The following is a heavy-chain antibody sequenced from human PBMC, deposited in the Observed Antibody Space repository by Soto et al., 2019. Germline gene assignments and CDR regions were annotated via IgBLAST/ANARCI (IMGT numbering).Heavy chain of an antibody. CDR3: ARAGCYGGNSGLSCYFDY. CDR2: IYYSGST. Sequence: QVQLQESGPGLVKPSQSLSLTCTVSGGSTSSGGYYWSWIRQHPGKGLEWIGYIYYSGSTYYNPSLKSRVTISVDTSKNQFSLKLSSVTAADTAVYYCARAGCYGGNSGLSCYFDYWGQGTLVTVSS. V-gene: IGHV4-31*03. J-gene: IGHJ4*02. CDR1: GGSTSSGGYY. D-gene: IGHD4-17*01.